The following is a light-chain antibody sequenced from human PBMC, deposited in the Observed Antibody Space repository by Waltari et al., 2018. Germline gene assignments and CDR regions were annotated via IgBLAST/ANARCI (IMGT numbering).Light chain of an antibody. J-gene: IGLJ2*01. CDR1: SSDVGAHKY. CDR3: SSFTHRGTVV. Sequence: QSALTQPASVSGSPGQSITISCTGTSSDVGAHKYISWSQQHPGKVPKFIIYEVSNRPLGGSTRFTGSKSGNTASLTISGLQPEDEADYYCSSFTHRGTVVFGGGTTLTVL. V-gene: IGLV2-14*01. CDR2: EVS.